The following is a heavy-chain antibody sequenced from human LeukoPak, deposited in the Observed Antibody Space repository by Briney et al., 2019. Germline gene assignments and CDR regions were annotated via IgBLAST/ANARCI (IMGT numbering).Heavy chain of an antibody. Sequence: PGGSLRLSCAASGFTFSSYWMIWARQDPGKGLEWVANINQDGSEMNYVDSVKGRFTISRDNAKNSLFLQMNSLRVEDTAVYYCARPWYSSSWYPFDYWGQGNLVTVSS. CDR2: INQDGSEM. CDR3: ARPWYSSSWYPFDY. J-gene: IGHJ4*02. CDR1: GFTFSSYW. D-gene: IGHD6-13*01. V-gene: IGHV3-7*01.